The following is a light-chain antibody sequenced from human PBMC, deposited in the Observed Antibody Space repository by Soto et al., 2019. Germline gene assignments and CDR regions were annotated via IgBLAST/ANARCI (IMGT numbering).Light chain of an antibody. CDR3: QQYGSSPET. Sequence: EIVLTQSPGTLSLSPGERATLSCRASQSVSSSYLAWYQQKPGQAPRLLIYGASSRATGIPDRFSGSGSGTDFTLTISRLEPEDVAVYYCQQYGSSPETFGPGTKLDIK. V-gene: IGKV3-20*01. CDR2: GAS. CDR1: QSVSSSY. J-gene: IGKJ3*01.